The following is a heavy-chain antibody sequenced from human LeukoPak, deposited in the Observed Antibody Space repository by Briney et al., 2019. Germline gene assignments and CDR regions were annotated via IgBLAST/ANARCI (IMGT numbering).Heavy chain of an antibody. J-gene: IGHJ6*02. CDR2: IFHSGNT. CDR3: ARAPPYYYYGVDV. CDR1: GGSITNGDYY. Sequence: SETLSLTCTVSGGSITNGDYYWSWIRQPPGKGLEWIGYIFHSGNTYYNPSLRTRVFISLDASENQFSLRLSSVTVADTAAYFRARAPPYYYYGVDVWGQGTTVIVSS. V-gene: IGHV4-30-4*01.